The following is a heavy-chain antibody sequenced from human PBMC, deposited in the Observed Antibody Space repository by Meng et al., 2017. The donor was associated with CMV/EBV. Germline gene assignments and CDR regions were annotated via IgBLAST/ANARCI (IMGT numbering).Heavy chain of an antibody. CDR2: IYYSGST. D-gene: IGHD2-2*02. CDR3: AGELVVPAAIRDWYFDL. J-gene: IGHJ2*01. CDR1: GGSISSYY. Sequence: GSLRLSRTVSGGSISSYYWSWIRQPPGKGLEWIGYIYYSGSTNYNPSLKSRVTISVDTSKNQFSLKLSSVTAADTAVYYCAGELVVPAAIRDWYFDLWGRGTLVTVSS. V-gene: IGHV4-59*01.